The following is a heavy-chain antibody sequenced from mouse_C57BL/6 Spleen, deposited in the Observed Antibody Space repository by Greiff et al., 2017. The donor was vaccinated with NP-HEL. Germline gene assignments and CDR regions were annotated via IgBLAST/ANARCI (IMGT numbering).Heavy chain of an antibody. V-gene: IGHV1-82*01. CDR2: IYPGDGDT. CDR1: GYAFSSSW. CDR3: ARGYYYGSSHGWYFDV. J-gene: IGHJ1*03. Sequence: QVQLQQSGPELVKPGASVKISCKASGYAFSSSWMNWVKQRPGKGLEWIGRIYPGDGDTNYNGKFKGKATLTADKSSSTAYMQLSSLTSEDSAVYFCARGYYYGSSHGWYFDVWGTGTTVTVSS. D-gene: IGHD1-1*01.